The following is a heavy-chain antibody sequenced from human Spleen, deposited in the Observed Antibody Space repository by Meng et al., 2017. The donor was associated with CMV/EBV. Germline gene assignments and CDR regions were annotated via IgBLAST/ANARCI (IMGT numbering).Heavy chain of an antibody. J-gene: IGHJ6*02. V-gene: IGHV3-23*03. Sequence: GESLKISCAASGFTFSNYAINWVRQAPGKGLEWVSVIYSGRGNTDYADSVKGRFTISRDNSKNTVDMEMNSLRVEDTAVYYCAKARTGGGGYYYYYGLDVWGQGTTVTVSS. CDR2: IYSGRGNT. D-gene: IGHD1-14*01. CDR3: AKARTGGGGYYYYYGLDV. CDR1: GFTFSNYA.